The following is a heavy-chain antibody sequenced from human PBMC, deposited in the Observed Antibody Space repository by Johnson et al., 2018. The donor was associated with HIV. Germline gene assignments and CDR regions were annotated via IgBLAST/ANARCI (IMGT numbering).Heavy chain of an antibody. V-gene: IGHV3-11*04. CDR3: AKGMGGLLRIVAFDI. D-gene: IGHD1-26*01. J-gene: IGHJ3*02. Sequence: QVQLVESGGGLVKSGGSLRLSCAASGFTFSDYYMSWIRQAPGKGLEWVSHISSSGSTIYYADSVKGRFTISRDNSKNTLYLQMNSLRAEDTAGYYCAKGMGGLLRIVAFDIWGQGTMVTVSS. CDR1: GFTFSDYY. CDR2: ISSSGSTI.